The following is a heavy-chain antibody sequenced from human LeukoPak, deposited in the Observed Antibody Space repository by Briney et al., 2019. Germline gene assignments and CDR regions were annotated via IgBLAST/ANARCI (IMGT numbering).Heavy chain of an antibody. J-gene: IGHJ6*04. CDR1: GYTFTSYA. V-gene: IGHV1-3*01. CDR2: VNAGNGNT. CDR3: ARGPAAHVPYYYYGMDV. D-gene: IGHD2-2*01. Sequence: GAPVKVSCKASGYTFTSYAMRWVRQAPGQRLEWMGWVNAGNGNTKYSQKFQGRVTITRDTSASTAYMELSSLRSEDTAVYYCARGPAAHVPYYYYGMDVWGKGTTVTVSS.